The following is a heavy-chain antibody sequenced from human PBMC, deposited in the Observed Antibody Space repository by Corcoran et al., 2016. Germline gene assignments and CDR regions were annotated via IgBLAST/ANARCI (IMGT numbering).Heavy chain of an antibody. J-gene: IGHJ6*02. CDR2: IYTSGST. Sequence: QVQLQESGPGLVKPSETLSLTCTVSGGSISSYYWSWIRQPAGKGLEWIGRIYTSGSTNYNPSLKSRVTMSVDTSKNQFSLKLSSVTAADTAVYYCARDVPHLYCSSTSCYGPLGSWGMDVWGQGTTVTVSS. V-gene: IGHV4-4*07. CDR1: GGSISSYY. D-gene: IGHD2-2*01. CDR3: ARDVPHLYCSSTSCYGPLGSWGMDV.